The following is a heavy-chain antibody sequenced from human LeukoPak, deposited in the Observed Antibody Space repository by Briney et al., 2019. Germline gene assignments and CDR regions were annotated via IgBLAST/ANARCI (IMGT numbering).Heavy chain of an antibody. CDR3: AGDRATSYFDY. J-gene: IGHJ4*02. CDR2: KWYDGSNK. V-gene: IGHV3-33*01. D-gene: IGHD1-26*01. Sequence: GGSLRLSCAASGFTFRSHGMHWVRQAPGKGLEWVAFKWYDGSNKYYTDSVKGRFTISRDNSKNTLYLQMNSLRAEDTAVYYCAGDRATSYFDYWGQGALVTISS. CDR1: GFTFRSHG.